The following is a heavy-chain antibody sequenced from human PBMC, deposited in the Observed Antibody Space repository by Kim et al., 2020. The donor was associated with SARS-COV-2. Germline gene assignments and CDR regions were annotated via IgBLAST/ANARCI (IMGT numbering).Heavy chain of an antibody. Sequence: ASVKVSCKASGYTFTSYGISWVRQAPGQGLEWMGWISPYNGNTNYAQKLQGRVTMTTDTSTSTAYMELRSLRSDDTAVYYCARSQDYDDSSGYYARVDYWGQGTMVTVSS. D-gene: IGHD3-22*01. CDR1: GYTFTSYG. V-gene: IGHV1-18*01. CDR2: ISPYNGNT. CDR3: ARSQDYDDSSGYYARVDY. J-gene: IGHJ4*02.